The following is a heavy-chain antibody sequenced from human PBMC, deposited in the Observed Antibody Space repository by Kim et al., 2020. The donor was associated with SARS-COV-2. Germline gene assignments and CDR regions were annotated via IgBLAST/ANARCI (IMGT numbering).Heavy chain of an antibody. D-gene: IGHD3-10*01. V-gene: IGHV4-39*01. Sequence: YCPSRKSRLRLSVDTSKNQFCLKLSSVTAADSAVYYCARQFAYPNAFDIWGQGTRVSVSS. CDR3: ARQFAYPNAFDI. J-gene: IGHJ3*02.